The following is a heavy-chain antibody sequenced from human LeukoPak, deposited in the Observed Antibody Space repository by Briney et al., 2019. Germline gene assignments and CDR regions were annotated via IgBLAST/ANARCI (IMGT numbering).Heavy chain of an antibody. Sequence: SETLSLTCTVSGGSISSYYWSWIRQPPGKGLEWIGYIYYSGSTNYNPSLKSRVTISVDRSKNQFSLKLSSVTAADTAVYYCARVRPRGRGSVYCSSTSCLGWFDPWGQGTLVTVSS. CDR1: GGSISSYY. V-gene: IGHV4-59*12. D-gene: IGHD2-2*01. CDR3: ARVRPRGRGSVYCSSTSCLGWFDP. J-gene: IGHJ5*02. CDR2: IYYSGST.